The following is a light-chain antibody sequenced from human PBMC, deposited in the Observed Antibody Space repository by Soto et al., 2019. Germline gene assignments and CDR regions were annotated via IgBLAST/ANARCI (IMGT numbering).Light chain of an antibody. CDR2: EVT. J-gene: IGLJ1*01. CDR1: SNDVGGYNY. V-gene: IGLV2-8*01. Sequence: QSALTQPPSASGSPGQSVTISCTGTSNDVGGYNYVSWYQQHPGRAPKLIIYEVTQRPSGVPDRFSGSKSGNPASLTVSGPPAEDGGYYFRNPNAGRKRPFVLGNGTK. CDR3: NPNAGRKRPFV.